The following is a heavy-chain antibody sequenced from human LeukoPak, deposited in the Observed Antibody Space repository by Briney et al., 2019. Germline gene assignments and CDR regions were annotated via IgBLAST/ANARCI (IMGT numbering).Heavy chain of an antibody. CDR1: GGSISSGSYY. J-gene: IGHJ3*02. CDR2: IYTSGST. CDR3: ARDLFRDAFDI. V-gene: IGHV4-61*02. Sequence: KASETLSLTCTVSGGSISSGSYYWSWIRQPAGKGLEWIGRIYTSGSTYYNPSLKSRVTISADTSKNQFSLKLSSVTAADTAVYYCARDLFRDAFDIWGQGTMVTVSS. D-gene: IGHD2-21*01.